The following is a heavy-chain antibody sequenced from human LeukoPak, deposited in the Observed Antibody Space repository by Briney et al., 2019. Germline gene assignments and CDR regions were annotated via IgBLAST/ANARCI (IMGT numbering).Heavy chain of an antibody. CDR1: GFTFSSYS. CDR3: ARGRYGDYHFDY. J-gene: IGHJ4*02. CDR2: ISSSSSYI. V-gene: IGHV3-21*01. D-gene: IGHD4-17*01. Sequence: PGGSLRLSCAASGFTFSSYSMNWVRQAPGKGLGWVSSISSSSSYIYYADSVKGRFTISRDNAKNSLYLQMNSLRAEDTAVYYCARGRYGDYHFDYWGQGTLVTVSS.